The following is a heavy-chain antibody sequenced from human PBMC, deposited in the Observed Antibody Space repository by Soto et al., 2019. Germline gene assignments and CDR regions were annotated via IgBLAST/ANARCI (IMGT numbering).Heavy chain of an antibody. CDR1: EFTFSNLG. CDR2: ISYDGSNK. Sequence: SLRLCSAAVEFTFSNLGVRWVRQAQGKGLEWVAVISYDGSNKYYADSVKGRFTISRDNSKNTLYLQMNSLRAEDTAVYYCAKDLYDFWSGYPPYNWFAPWGQGTLVTVS. J-gene: IGHJ5*02. D-gene: IGHD3-3*01. CDR3: AKDLYDFWSGYPPYNWFAP. V-gene: IGHV3-30*18.